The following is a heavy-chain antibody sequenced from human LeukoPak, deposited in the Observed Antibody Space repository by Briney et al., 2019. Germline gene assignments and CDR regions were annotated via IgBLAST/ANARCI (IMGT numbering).Heavy chain of an antibody. CDR3: TTGLGGY. CDR2: IKSKTDGWTT. J-gene: IGHJ4*02. D-gene: IGHD3-16*01. Sequence: GGSLRLSCAASGFTFSNTWMSWVRQAPGKGLEWVGRIKSKTDGWTTDYAAPVKGRFTISRDDSKNTLYLQMNSLKTEDTAVYYCTTGLGGYWGQGTLVTVSS. CDR1: GFTFSNTW. V-gene: IGHV3-15*01.